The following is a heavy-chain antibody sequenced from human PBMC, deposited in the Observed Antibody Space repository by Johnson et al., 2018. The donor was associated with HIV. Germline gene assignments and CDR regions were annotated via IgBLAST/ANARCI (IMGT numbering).Heavy chain of an antibody. D-gene: IGHD2-2*01. Sequence: QVQLVESGGGLVKPGGSLRLSCAASGFTFSSYGMHWVRQAPGKGLEWVAFIRYDGSNKYYADSVKGRFIISRDNSKNTLYLQMNSLRVEDTAVYYCARRCSSSSCSQGAFDIWGQGTVVTGSS. J-gene: IGHJ3*02. CDR1: GFTFSSYG. CDR2: IRYDGSNK. CDR3: ARRCSSSSCSQGAFDI. V-gene: IGHV3-30*02.